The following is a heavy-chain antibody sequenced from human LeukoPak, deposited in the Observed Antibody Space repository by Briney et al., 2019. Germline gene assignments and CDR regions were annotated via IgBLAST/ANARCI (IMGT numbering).Heavy chain of an antibody. J-gene: IGHJ1*01. CDR2: INTNTGNP. CDR1: GYTFTSYA. CDR3: ARNEWFGESSEYFQH. D-gene: IGHD3-10*01. V-gene: IGHV7-4-1*02. Sequence: GASVKVSCKASGYTFTSYAMNWVRQAPGQGLEWMGWINTNTGNPTSAQGFTGRFVFSLDTSVSTAYLQISSLKAEDTAVYYCARNEWFGESSEYFQHWGQGTLVTVSS.